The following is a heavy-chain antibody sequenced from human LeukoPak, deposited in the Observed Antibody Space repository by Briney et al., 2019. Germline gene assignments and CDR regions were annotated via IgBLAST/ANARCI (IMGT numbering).Heavy chain of an antibody. V-gene: IGHV3-66*01. CDR3: ARDRVGMAVDAFDI. CDR2: IYSGGST. D-gene: IGHD2-21*01. J-gene: IGHJ3*02. CDR1: GFTVSSNY. Sequence: QPGGSLRLSCAASGFTVSSNYMSWVRQAPGKGLEWVSVIYSGGSTYYADSVKGRFTISRDNSKNTLYLQMNSLRAEDTAVYYCARDRVGMAVDAFDIWGQGTMVTASS.